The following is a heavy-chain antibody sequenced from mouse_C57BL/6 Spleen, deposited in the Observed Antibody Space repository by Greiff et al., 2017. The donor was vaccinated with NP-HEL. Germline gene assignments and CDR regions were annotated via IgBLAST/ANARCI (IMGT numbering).Heavy chain of an antibody. CDR3: ARDLHYFDY. Sequence: EVKLEESGPGLVKPSQSLSLTCSVTGYSITSGYYWNWIRQFPGNKLEWMGYISYDGSNNYNPSLNNRISITRDTSKNQFFLKLNSVTTEDTATYYCARDLHYFDYWGQGTTLTVSS. CDR2: ISYDGSN. V-gene: IGHV3-6*01. J-gene: IGHJ2*01. CDR1: GYSITSGYY.